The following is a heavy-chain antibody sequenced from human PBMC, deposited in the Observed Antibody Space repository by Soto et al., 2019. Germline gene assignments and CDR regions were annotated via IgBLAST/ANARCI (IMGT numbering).Heavy chain of an antibody. V-gene: IGHV3-9*01. Sequence: EVQLVESGGGLVQPGRSLRLSCAATGFTFDDYAMHWVRQAPGKGLEWVSSISWNSGDIGYADSVKGRFTISRDNAKNSPHLQMNSLPAEDTALYYCAKGNYAYYYYHMDVCGKGTTVTVSS. CDR1: GFTFDDYA. J-gene: IGHJ6*03. CDR2: ISWNSGDI. D-gene: IGHD4-17*01. CDR3: AKGNYAYYYYHMDV.